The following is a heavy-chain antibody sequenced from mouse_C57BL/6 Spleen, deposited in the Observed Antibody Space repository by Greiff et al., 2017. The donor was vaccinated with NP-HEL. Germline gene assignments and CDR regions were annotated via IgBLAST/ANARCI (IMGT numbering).Heavy chain of an antibody. V-gene: IGHV1-80*01. CDR1: GYAFSSYW. Sequence: VQVVESGAELVKPGASVKISCKASGYAFSSYWMNWVKQRPGKGLEWIGQIYPGDGDTNYNGKFKGKATLTADKSSSTAYMQLSSLTSEDSAVYFCARSYYSNYYAMDYWGQGTSVTVSS. D-gene: IGHD2-5*01. CDR2: IYPGDGDT. CDR3: ARSYYSNYYAMDY. J-gene: IGHJ4*01.